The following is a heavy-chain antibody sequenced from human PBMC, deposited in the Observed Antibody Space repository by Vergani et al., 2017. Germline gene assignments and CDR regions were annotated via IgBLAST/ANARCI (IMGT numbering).Heavy chain of an antibody. CDR3: ARASGMTTVTPFDY. D-gene: IGHD4-11*01. V-gene: IGHV4-30-2*01. CDR2: IYDSETT. J-gene: IGHJ4*02. Sequence: QVQLQESGPRLVRPSQTLSLTCTVSGGSINSGGYSWNWIRQPPGKGLEWIGYIYDSETTYYNPSLKSRVTISVDRSKNKFSLKLHSVTAADTAVYYCARASGMTTVTPFDYWGQGTLVTVSS. CDR1: GGSINSGGYS.